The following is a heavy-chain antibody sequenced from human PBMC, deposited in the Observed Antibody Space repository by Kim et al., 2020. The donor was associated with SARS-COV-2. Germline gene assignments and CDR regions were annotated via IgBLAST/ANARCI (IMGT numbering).Heavy chain of an antibody. V-gene: IGHV3-43*02. J-gene: IGHJ6*02. CDR2: ISGDGGST. CDR3: AKDGSVGTYYYDSSYGMDV. Sequence: GGSLRLSCAASGFTFDDYAMHWVRQAPGKGLEWVSLISGDGGSTYYADSVKGRFTISRDNSKNSLYLQMNSLRTEDTALYYCAKDGSVGTYYYDSSYGMDVWGQGTTVTVSS. CDR1: GFTFDDYA. D-gene: IGHD3-22*01.